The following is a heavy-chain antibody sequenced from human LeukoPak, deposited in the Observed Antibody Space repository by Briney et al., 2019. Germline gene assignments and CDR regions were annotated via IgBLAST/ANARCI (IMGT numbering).Heavy chain of an antibody. V-gene: IGHV1-2*02. D-gene: IGHD6-13*01. CDR3: ARRGGTAAADMNWFDP. J-gene: IGHJ5*02. Sequence: ASVKVSCKASGYTFTGYYMHWVRQAPGQGLEWMGWINPNNGGTNYAQKFQGRVTMTRDTSISTSYMELSRLGSDDTAVYYCARRGGTAAADMNWFDPWGQGTLVTVSS. CDR1: GYTFTGYY. CDR2: INPNNGGT.